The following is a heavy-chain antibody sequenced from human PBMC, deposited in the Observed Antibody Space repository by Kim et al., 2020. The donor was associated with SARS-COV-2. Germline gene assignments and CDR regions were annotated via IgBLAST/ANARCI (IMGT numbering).Heavy chain of an antibody. V-gene: IGHV3-7*03. J-gene: IGHJ4*02. CDR2: IKQDGSEK. D-gene: IGHD5-12*01. CDR1: GFTFSNYW. CDR3: ARLRGYSGYGDS. Sequence: GGSLRLSCAASGFTFSNYWMSWVRQAPGKGLEWVANIKQDGSEKYYEDSVKGRFTISRDNAQNSLYLQMNSLIAGDTAVYYCARLRGYSGYGDSWGQGTLVTVSS.